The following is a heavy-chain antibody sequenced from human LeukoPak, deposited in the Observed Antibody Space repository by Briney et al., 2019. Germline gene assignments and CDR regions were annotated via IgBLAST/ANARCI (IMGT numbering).Heavy chain of an antibody. Sequence: PGGSLRLSCAASGFTFDDYAMHWVRQAPGKGLEWVSGISWNSGSIGYADSVKGRFTISRDNAKNSLYLRMNSLRAEDTAVYYCAKGGEDYYDSSGYYTEPPYFDYWGQGTLVTVSS. D-gene: IGHD3-22*01. CDR1: GFTFDDYA. J-gene: IGHJ4*02. CDR2: ISWNSGSI. CDR3: AKGGEDYYDSSGYYTEPPYFDY. V-gene: IGHV3-9*01.